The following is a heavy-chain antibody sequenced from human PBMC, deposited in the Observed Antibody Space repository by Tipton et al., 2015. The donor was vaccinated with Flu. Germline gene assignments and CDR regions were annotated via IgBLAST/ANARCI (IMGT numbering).Heavy chain of an antibody. D-gene: IGHD2-15*01. J-gene: IGHJ6*02. CDR1: AGIFSNNG. CDR2: IIPLFGTT. V-gene: IGHV1-69*01. CDR3: ARSEYCSGGNCYSWNYQYGMDV. Sequence: VQLVQSGAEVKKPGSSVKVSCKASAGIFSNNGTSWVRQAPGQGPEWMGGIIPLFGTTKYAQKFQGRVTINADASTSTAYMEVSSLRSDDTAVYYCARSEYCSGGNCYSWNYQYGMDVWGPGTTVTVSS.